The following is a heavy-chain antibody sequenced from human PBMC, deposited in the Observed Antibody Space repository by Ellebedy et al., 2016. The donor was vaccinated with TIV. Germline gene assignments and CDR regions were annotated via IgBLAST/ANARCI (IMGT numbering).Heavy chain of an antibody. J-gene: IGHJ6*02. V-gene: IGHV4-34*01. D-gene: IGHD2-2*01. CDR1: GGSFSGYY. CDR3: ARGRSRPVPAASFYGMDV. CDR2: INHSGST. Sequence: MPSETLSLTCAVYGGSFSGYYWSWIRQPPGKGLEWIGEINHSGSTNYNPSLKSRVTISVDTSKNQFSLKLSSVTAADTAVYYCARGRSRPVPAASFYGMDVWGQGTTVTVSS.